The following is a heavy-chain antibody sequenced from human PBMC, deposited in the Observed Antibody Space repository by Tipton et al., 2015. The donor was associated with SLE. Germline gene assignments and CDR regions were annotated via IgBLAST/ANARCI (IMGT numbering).Heavy chain of an antibody. D-gene: IGHD3-3*01. CDR2: IYHSGST. CDR3: ARDPITIFGVVIPTEFDY. CDR1: GYSISSGYY. J-gene: IGHJ4*02. V-gene: IGHV4-38-2*02. Sequence: TLSLTCTVSGYSISSGYYWGWIRQPPGKGLEWIGSIYHSGSTYYNPSLKSRVTISVDTSKNQFSLKLSSVTAADTAVYYCARDPITIFGVVIPTEFDYWGQGTLVTVSS.